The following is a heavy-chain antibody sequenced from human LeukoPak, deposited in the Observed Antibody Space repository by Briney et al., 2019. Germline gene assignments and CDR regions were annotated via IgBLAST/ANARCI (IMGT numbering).Heavy chain of an antibody. Sequence: GGSLRLSCAASGFTFSNYAMYWVRQAPGRGLVWVSRVLSDGSGATYADSVMGRFTISRDNAKNTLYLQMDSLTAEDTAVYYCARAQVGAPTDYWGQGTLVTVSS. CDR2: VLSDGSGA. D-gene: IGHD1-26*01. CDR3: ARAQVGAPTDY. J-gene: IGHJ4*02. V-gene: IGHV3-74*01. CDR1: GFTFSNYA.